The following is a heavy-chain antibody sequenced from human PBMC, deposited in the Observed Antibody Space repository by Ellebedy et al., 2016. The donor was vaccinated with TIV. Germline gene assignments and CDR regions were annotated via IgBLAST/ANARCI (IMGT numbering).Heavy chain of an antibody. J-gene: IGHJ4*02. CDR2: INHSGST. CDR3: ARVVSESPDY. V-gene: IGHV4-34*01. CDR1: GGSFSGYY. Sequence: SETLSLXXAVYGGSFSGYYWSWIRQPPGKGLEWIGEINHSGSTNYNPSLKSRVTISVDTSKNQFSLKLSSVTAADTAVYYCARVVSESPDYWGQGTLVTVSS.